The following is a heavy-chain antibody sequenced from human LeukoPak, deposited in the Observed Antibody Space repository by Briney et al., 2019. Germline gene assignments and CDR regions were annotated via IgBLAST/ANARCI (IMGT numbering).Heavy chain of an antibody. CDR2: ISGSGGST. J-gene: IGHJ5*02. V-gene: IGHV3-23*01. Sequence: TGGSLRLSCAASGFTFSSYAMSWVRQAPGKGLEWVSAISGSGGSTYYADSVKGRFTISRDNSKNTLYLQMNSLRAEDTAVYYCAKDRVTMVRGYSLSWFDPWGQGTLVTVSS. CDR1: GFTFSSYA. D-gene: IGHD3-10*01. CDR3: AKDRVTMVRGYSLSWFDP.